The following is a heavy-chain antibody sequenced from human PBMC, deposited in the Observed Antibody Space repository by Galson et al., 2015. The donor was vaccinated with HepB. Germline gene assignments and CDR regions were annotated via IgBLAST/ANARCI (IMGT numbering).Heavy chain of an antibody. CDR3: ARGPDLKYYYDSSGYPHGDDDY. CDR2: INPSGGST. J-gene: IGHJ4*02. D-gene: IGHD3-22*01. CDR1: GYTFTSYY. V-gene: IGHV1-46*03. Sequence: SVKVSCKASGYTFTSYYMHWVRQAPGQGLEWMGIINPSGGSTSYAQKFQGRVTMTRDTSTSTVYMELSSLRSEDTAVYYCARGPDLKYYYDSSGYPHGDDDYWGQGTLVTVSS.